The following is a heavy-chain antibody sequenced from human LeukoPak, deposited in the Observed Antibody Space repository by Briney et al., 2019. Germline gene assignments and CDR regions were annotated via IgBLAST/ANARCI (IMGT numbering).Heavy chain of an antibody. CDR2: IYHSGST. Sequence: PSQTLSLTCAVSGGSISSGGYSWSWTRQPPGKGLEWIGYIYHSGSTFYNPSLKSRVTISVDRSKNQLSLKLSSVTAADTALYYCARAGYYDSSGYFSFYFDYWGQGALVTVSS. V-gene: IGHV4-30-2*01. D-gene: IGHD3-22*01. J-gene: IGHJ4*02. CDR1: GGSISSGGYS. CDR3: ARAGYYDSSGYFSFYFDY.